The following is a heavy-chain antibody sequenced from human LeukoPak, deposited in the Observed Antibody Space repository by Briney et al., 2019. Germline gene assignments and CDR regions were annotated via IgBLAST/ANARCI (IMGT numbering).Heavy chain of an antibody. CDR1: GFTFSTYD. Sequence: GGSLRLSCAASGFTFSTYDMNWVRRAPGKGLEWVAVISYDGSNKYYADSVKGRFTISRDNSKNTLYLQMSSLRAEDTAVYYCVGYSSGWASYFDYWGQGTLVTVSS. J-gene: IGHJ4*02. CDR3: VGYSSGWASYFDY. V-gene: IGHV3-30*14. CDR2: ISYDGSNK. D-gene: IGHD6-19*01.